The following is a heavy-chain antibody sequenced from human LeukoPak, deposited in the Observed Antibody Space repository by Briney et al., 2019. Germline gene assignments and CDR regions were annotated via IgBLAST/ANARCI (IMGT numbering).Heavy chain of an antibody. CDR2: ISSNGGST. J-gene: IGHJ4*02. V-gene: IGHV3-64*04. Sequence: GGSLRLSCSASGFTFSSYAMHWVRQAPGKGLEYVSAISSNGGSTYYADSVKGRFTISRDNAKNSLYLQMNSLRAEDTAVYYCARDGLLGYFDYWGQGTLVTVSS. D-gene: IGHD2-8*02. CDR3: ARDGLLGYFDY. CDR1: GFTFSSYA.